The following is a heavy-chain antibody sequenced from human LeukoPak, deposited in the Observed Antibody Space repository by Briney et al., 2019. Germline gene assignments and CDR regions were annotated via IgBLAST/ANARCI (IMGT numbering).Heavy chain of an antibody. CDR1: GFTFTNAW. J-gene: IGHJ4*02. D-gene: IGHD3-10*01. CDR2: IRSKTDGGTT. CDR3: TTLYGSGSYY. Sequence: GGSLRLSCAASGFTFTNAWMTWVRQAPGKGLEWVGRIRSKTDGGTTDYAAHVKGRFTISRDDSKNTLYLQINSLKTEDTAVYYCTTLYGSGSYYWGQGTLVTVSS. V-gene: IGHV3-15*01.